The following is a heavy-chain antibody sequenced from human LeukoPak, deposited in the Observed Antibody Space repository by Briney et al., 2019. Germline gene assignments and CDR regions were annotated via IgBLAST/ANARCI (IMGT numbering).Heavy chain of an antibody. V-gene: IGHV4-59*10. CDR3: ARGRGDYVGYYFDY. D-gene: IGHD4-17*01. CDR1: GGSFSGYY. CDR2: IYTSGST. J-gene: IGHJ4*02. Sequence: PSETLSLTCAVYGGSFSGYYWSWIRQPAGKGLEWIGRIYTSGSTNYNPSLKSRVTISVDTSKNQFSLKLSSVTAADTAVYYCARGRGDYVGYYFDYWGQGTLVTVSS.